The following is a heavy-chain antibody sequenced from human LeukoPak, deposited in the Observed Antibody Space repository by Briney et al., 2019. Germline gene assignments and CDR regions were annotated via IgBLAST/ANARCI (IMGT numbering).Heavy chain of an antibody. J-gene: IGHJ5*02. CDR1: GGSFSGYY. Sequence: PSETPSLTCAVYGGSFSGYYWSWIRQPPGKGLEWIGEINHSGSTNYNPSLKSRVTISVDTSKNQFSLKLSSVTAADTAVYYCARVLASSGYYYGFDPWGQGTLVTVSS. CDR3: ARVLASSGYYYGFDP. V-gene: IGHV4-34*01. D-gene: IGHD3-22*01. CDR2: INHSGST.